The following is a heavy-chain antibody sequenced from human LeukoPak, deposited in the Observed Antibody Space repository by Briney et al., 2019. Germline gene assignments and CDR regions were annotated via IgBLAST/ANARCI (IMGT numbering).Heavy chain of an antibody. CDR3: ARDLTRSIAD. D-gene: IGHD6-6*01. Sequence: PGGSLRLSCAASGFTFSSYSMNWVRQAPGKGLEWDSYISSSSSTIYYAGSVKGRFTISRDNAKNSLYLQMNRLRAEDTAVYYCARDLTRSIADWGQGTLVTVSS. CDR2: ISSSSSTI. J-gene: IGHJ4*02. V-gene: IGHV3-48*01. CDR1: GFTFSSYS.